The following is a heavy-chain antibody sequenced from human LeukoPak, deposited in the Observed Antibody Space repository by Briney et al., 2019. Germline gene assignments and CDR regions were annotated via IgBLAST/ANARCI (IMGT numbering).Heavy chain of an antibody. J-gene: IGHJ1*01. V-gene: IGHV3-30*19. CDR1: GFTFSNYG. D-gene: IGHD1-26*01. Sequence: GGSLRLSCAASGFTFSNYGMHWVRQAPGKGLEWVAFISSDGRYKSHADSVKGRCTISRDNSKNTLYLQMNSLRPEDTAVYYCARARSIVGVSPFQHWGQGTLVTVSS. CDR2: ISSDGRYK. CDR3: ARARSIVGVSPFQH.